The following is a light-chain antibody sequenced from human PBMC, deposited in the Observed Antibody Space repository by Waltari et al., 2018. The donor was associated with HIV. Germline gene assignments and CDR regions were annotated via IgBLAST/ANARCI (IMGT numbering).Light chain of an antibody. Sequence: DIQMTQSPSSLSASVVDRVTITCPARQGIRNDLGWYQQKPGKAPKRLSYAASSLPIRVPSRFSGGGAGTEFTLSNSSRQREDFATYYCLQHKSYPPTFGGGTKVEIK. V-gene: IGKV1-17*01. CDR3: LQHKSYPPT. CDR2: AAS. J-gene: IGKJ4*02. CDR1: QGIRND.